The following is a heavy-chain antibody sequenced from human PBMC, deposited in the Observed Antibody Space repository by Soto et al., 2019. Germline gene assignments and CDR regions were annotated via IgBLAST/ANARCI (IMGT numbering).Heavy chain of an antibody. CDR1: GFTFSSYS. D-gene: IGHD3-10*01. CDR2: ISSSSSYI. V-gene: IGHV3-21*01. CDR3: ARAMVRGVMSDYYGMDV. J-gene: IGHJ6*02. Sequence: EVQLVESGGGLVKPGGSLRLSCAASGFTFSSYSMNWVRQAPGKWLEWVSSISSSSSYIYYADSVKGRFTISRDNAKNSLYLQMNSLRAEDTAVYYCARAMVRGVMSDYYGMDVWGQGTTFTVS.